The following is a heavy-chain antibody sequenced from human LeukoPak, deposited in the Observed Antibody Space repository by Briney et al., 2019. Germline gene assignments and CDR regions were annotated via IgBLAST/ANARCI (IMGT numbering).Heavy chain of an antibody. J-gene: IGHJ4*02. Sequence: SETLSLTCTVSGASISSYYWSWIRQPPGKVLEWIGYISNSGSPYYNPFLKSRVTISVDTSKNQFSLKLSSVTAADTAVYYCARERGSSSWHDYWGQGTLVTVSS. V-gene: IGHV4-59*01. D-gene: IGHD6-13*01. CDR1: GASISSYY. CDR2: ISNSGSP. CDR3: ARERGSSSWHDY.